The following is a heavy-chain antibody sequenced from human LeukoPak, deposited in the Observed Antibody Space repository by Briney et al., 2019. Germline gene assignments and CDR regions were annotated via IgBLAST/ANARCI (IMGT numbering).Heavy chain of an antibody. CDR1: GFTFSSYW. CDR3: AKRQQQRSFFDY. V-gene: IGHV3-74*01. J-gene: IGHJ4*02. D-gene: IGHD6-13*01. Sequence: SGGSLRLSCAASGFTFSSYWMHWVRQAPGKGLVWVSRINSDGSSTSYADSVKGRFTISRDNAKNTLYLQMNSLRAEDTAVYYCAKRQQQRSFFDYWGQGTLVTVSS. CDR2: INSDGSST.